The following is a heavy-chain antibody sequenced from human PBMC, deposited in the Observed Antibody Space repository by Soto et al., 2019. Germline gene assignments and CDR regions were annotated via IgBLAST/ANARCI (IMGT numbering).Heavy chain of an antibody. CDR3: ARDGHGYNYWYFDL. CDR1: GDNFNKYT. CDR2: MIPIYGTA. J-gene: IGHJ2*01. V-gene: IGHV1-69*01. Sequence: QGQLVQAGAEGKEPGASVKVSCKVSGDNFNKYTIKWGRQAPGPGLEWMAWMIPIYGTANYALKFHDRIKVTADESTATAYMELNSLTSEDTAIYYCARDGHGYNYWYFDLWGRGTLITVSS. D-gene: IGHD5-12*01.